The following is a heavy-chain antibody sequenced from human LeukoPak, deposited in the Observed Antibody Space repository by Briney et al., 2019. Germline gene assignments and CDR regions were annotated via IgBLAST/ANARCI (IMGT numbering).Heavy chain of an antibody. Sequence: ASVKVSCKASGYTFTSYYMHWVRQAPGQGLEWMGIINPSGGSTSYAQKFQGRVTMTRDMSTSTVYMELSRLRSDDTAVYYCARDRRKANWFDPWGQGTLVTVSS. CDR3: ARDRRKANWFDP. CDR2: INPSGGST. J-gene: IGHJ5*02. CDR1: GYTFTSYY. D-gene: IGHD1-14*01. V-gene: IGHV1-46*01.